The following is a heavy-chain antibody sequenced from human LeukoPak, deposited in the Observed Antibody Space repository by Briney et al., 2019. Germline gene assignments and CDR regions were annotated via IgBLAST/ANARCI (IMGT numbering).Heavy chain of an antibody. V-gene: IGHV3-9*01. CDR3: AKDIAGSGWYNGWFDP. CDR2: INWNSGSR. CDR1: GFTFDDYA. D-gene: IGHD6-13*01. J-gene: IGHJ5*02. Sequence: PGRSLRLSCAASGFTFDDYAMHWVRQAPGKGLEWVSSINWNSGSRGYADSVKGRFTISRDNAKNSLYLQMNSLRAEDTALYYCAKDIAGSGWYNGWFDPWGQGTLVTVSS.